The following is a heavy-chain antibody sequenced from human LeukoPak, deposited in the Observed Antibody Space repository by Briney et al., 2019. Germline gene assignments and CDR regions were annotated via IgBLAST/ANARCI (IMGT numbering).Heavy chain of an antibody. CDR3: ASEVFPGGLLNTSFDH. D-gene: IGHD2-8*02. CDR2: INEGGSRE. J-gene: IGHJ4*02. Sequence: PGGSQRLSCEVSGFTFSMYWMTWVRQAPGKGLEGVANINEGGSREWYVDSLKGRFTISRDNSKNSLYLQMNGLRVEDTAVYCASEVFPGGLLNTSFDHWGQGDLVTVSS. CDR1: GFTFSMYW. V-gene: IGHV3-7*01.